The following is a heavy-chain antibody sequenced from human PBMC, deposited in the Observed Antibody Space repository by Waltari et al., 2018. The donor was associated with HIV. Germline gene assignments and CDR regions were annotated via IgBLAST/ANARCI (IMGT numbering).Heavy chain of an antibody. CDR3: AWMHRFYGSEQARYFYFGMDV. Sequence: DVQLAESGENLTGQGASLRLSRQGSGFIHRHNYVNCVCEAPGKGAEWVSVLYSNGNTIYGGSVKGRFTIFRDNSKNTLYLQMNALRGDDTAVYYCAWMHRFYGSEQARYFYFGMDVWGQGTTVTVSS. D-gene: IGHD3-16*02. CDR1: GFIHRHNY. V-gene: IGHV3-53*01. CDR2: LYSNGNT. J-gene: IGHJ6*02.